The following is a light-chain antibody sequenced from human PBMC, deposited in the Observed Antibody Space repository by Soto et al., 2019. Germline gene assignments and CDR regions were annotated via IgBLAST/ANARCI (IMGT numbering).Light chain of an antibody. CDR2: DNN. V-gene: IGLV1-51*01. CDR1: ISNIGKNY. Sequence: QSVLTQPPSVSAAPGQKVTISCSGSISNIGKNYVSWYQQLPGTAPKVLIYDNNKRPSGIPGRFSGSKSGTSATLGITGLQTGDEADYYCGTWDSSLSAPNWVFGGGTKLTVL. J-gene: IGLJ3*02. CDR3: GTWDSSLSAPNWV.